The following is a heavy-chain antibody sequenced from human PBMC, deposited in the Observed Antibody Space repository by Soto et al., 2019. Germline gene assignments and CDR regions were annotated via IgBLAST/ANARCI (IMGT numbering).Heavy chain of an antibody. CDR3: AHLGMVATVFDY. Sequence: QITLKESGPTLVKPTQTLTLTCTFSGFSLSTSGVGVGWIRQPPGKALEWLALIYWDDDKRYSPSLKSRLTIXKXXSKNQVVLTMTNMDPVDTATYYCAHLGMVATVFDYWGQGTLVTVSS. D-gene: IGHD5-12*01. V-gene: IGHV2-5*02. J-gene: IGHJ4*02. CDR2: IYWDDDK. CDR1: GFSLSTSGVG.